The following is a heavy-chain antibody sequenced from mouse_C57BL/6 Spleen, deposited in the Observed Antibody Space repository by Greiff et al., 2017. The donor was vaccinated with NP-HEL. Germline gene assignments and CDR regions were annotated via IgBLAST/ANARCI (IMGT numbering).Heavy chain of an antibody. Sequence: VQLQQPGAELVKPGASVKVSCKASGYTFTSYWMHWVKQRPGQGLEWIGRIHPSDSDTNYNQKFKGKATLTVDKSSSTAYMQLSSLASEDSAVYYWAMGNGYDYDGAFAMDYWGQGTSVTVSS. CDR3: AMGNGYDYDGAFAMDY. V-gene: IGHV1-74*01. CDR1: GYTFTSYW. CDR2: IHPSDSDT. J-gene: IGHJ4*01. D-gene: IGHD2-4*01.